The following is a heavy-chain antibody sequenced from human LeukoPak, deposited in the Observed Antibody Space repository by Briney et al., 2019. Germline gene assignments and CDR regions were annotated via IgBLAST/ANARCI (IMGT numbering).Heavy chain of an antibody. V-gene: IGHV4-39*07. CDR1: GGSISSSSYY. Sequence: SETLSLTCTVSGGSISSSSYYWGWIRQPPGKGLEWIGSIYYSGSTYYNPSLKSRVTISVDTSKNQFSLKLSSVTAADTAVYYCARDLTGSYYYYYYYTDVWGKGTTVTVSS. CDR3: ARDLTGSYYYYYYYTDV. J-gene: IGHJ6*03. D-gene: IGHD3-9*01. CDR2: IYYSGST.